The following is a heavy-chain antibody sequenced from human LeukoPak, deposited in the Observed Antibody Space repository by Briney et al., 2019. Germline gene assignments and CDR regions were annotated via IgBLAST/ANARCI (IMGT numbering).Heavy chain of an antibody. J-gene: IGHJ4*02. CDR3: ARGDIQWDY. CDR2: IDPNSGGT. V-gene: IGHV1-2*02. D-gene: IGHD6-19*01. CDR1: GYTFTAYY. Sequence: ASVKVSSKASGYTFTAYYIHWVRQAPGQGLEWMGWIDPNSGGTNFAQKFQGRVTMTRDTSITTAYVELSSLKSDDTAVYYCARGDIQWDYWGQGTLVTVSS.